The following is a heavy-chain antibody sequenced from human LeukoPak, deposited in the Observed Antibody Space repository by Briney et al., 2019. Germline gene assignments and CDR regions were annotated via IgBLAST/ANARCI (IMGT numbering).Heavy chain of an antibody. J-gene: IGHJ3*02. Sequence: GGSLRLSCAASGFTVSSNYMSWVRQAPGKGLEWVPAIYSGGSTYYADSVKGRFTISRDNSKNTLYPQMNSLRAEDTAVYYCAREGYCSSTSCYTLGDAFDIWGQGTMVTVSS. CDR1: GFTVSSNY. CDR2: IYSGGST. V-gene: IGHV3-53*01. D-gene: IGHD2-2*02. CDR3: AREGYCSSTSCYTLGDAFDI.